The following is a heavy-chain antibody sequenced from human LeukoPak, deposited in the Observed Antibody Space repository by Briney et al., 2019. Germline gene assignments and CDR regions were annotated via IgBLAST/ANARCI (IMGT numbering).Heavy chain of an antibody. CDR2: INPNSGGT. CDR1: GYTFTGYY. CDR3: ARTAARQDWFDP. D-gene: IGHD6-6*01. V-gene: IGHV1-2*02. Sequence: ALVKVSCKASGYTFTGYYMHWVRQAPGQGLEWMGWINPNSGGTNYAQKFQGRVTMTRDTSISTAYMELSRLRSDDTAVYYCARTAARQDWFDPWGQGTLVTVSS. J-gene: IGHJ5*02.